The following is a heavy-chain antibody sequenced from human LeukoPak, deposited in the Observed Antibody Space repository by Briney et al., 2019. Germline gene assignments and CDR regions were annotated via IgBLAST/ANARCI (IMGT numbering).Heavy chain of an antibody. D-gene: IGHD2-2*02. Sequence: PGGSLRLSCAASGFTFSSYWMSWVRQAPGKGLEWEANIKQDGSEKYYVDSVKGRFTISRDNAKNSLYLQMNSLRAEDTAVYYCARDGDCSSTSCYNYYYYMDVWGKGTTVTVSS. CDR1: GFTFSSYW. CDR2: IKQDGSEK. J-gene: IGHJ6*03. CDR3: ARDGDCSSTSCYNYYYYMDV. V-gene: IGHV3-7*01.